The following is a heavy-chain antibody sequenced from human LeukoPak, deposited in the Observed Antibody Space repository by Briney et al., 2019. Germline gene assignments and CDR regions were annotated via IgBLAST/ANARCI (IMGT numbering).Heavy chain of an antibody. J-gene: IGHJ4*02. CDR1: GFTFSSYG. Sequence: GGSLRLSCAASGFTFSSYGMSWVRQAPGKGLEWVSTISGSGGSTYYADSVKGRFTISRDNSKNSLYLQMNSLRTEDTALYYCAKDPFSYGYVGCWGQGTLVTVSS. CDR2: ISGSGGST. D-gene: IGHD5-18*01. V-gene: IGHV3-23*01. CDR3: AKDPFSYGYVGC.